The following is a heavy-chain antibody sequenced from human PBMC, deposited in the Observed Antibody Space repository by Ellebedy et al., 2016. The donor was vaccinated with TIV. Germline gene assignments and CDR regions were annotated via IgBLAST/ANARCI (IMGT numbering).Heavy chain of an antibody. CDR1: GFTFRGYW. CDR2: IYYSGIT. Sequence: ESLKISCAASGFTFRGYWMNWVRQPPGKGLEWIGYIYYSGITNYNPSLKSRITISVDSSKNQFSLRLSSVTAADTAVYYCARLPLLGRYNWFDPWGQGTLVTVSS. CDR3: ARLPLLGRYNWFDP. J-gene: IGHJ5*02. V-gene: IGHV4-59*08. D-gene: IGHD2-15*01.